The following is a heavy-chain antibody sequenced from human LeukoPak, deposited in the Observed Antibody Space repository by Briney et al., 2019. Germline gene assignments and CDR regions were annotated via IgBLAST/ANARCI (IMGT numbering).Heavy chain of an antibody. CDR2: IYTSGNT. Sequence: SETLSLTCSVSGASNDSYYWGWIRQPPGKGLEWIGYIYTSGNTIYNPSLKSPVTISMDTSKNQFSLKMRSVTAADTAVYYCASLSIGPSPYFYYYMDVWGKGTSVTVSS. CDR3: ASLSIGPSPYFYYYMDV. D-gene: IGHD2-21*01. J-gene: IGHJ6*03. V-gene: IGHV4-4*09. CDR1: GASNDSYY.